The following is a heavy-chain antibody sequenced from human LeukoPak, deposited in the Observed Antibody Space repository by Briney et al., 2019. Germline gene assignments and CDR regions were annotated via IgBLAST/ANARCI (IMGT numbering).Heavy chain of an antibody. CDR3: AKEADPSTYYYYYMDV. D-gene: IGHD2-2*01. CDR1: GFTFDDYA. J-gene: IGHJ6*03. Sequence: GSLRLSCAASGFTFDDYAMHWVRQAPGKGLEWVSLISWDGGSTYYADSVKGRFTISRDNSKNSLYLQMNSLRAEDTALYYCAKEADPSTYYYYYMDVWGKGTTVTVSS. CDR2: ISWDGGST. V-gene: IGHV3-43D*03.